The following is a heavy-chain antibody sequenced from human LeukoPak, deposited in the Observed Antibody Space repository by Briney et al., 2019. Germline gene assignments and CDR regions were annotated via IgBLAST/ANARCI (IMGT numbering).Heavy chain of an antibody. CDR2: INSDGRST. Sequence: PGGSLRLSCAASGFTFSSYWMHWVRQAPGKGLVWVARINSDGRSTSYADSVKGRFTISRDNAKNTLYLQMNSLRAEDTALYYCARNGTHYYDSSGLDAFDIWGQGTMITVSS. CDR3: ARNGTHYYDSSGLDAFDI. D-gene: IGHD3-22*01. V-gene: IGHV3-74*01. CDR1: GFTFSSYW. J-gene: IGHJ3*02.